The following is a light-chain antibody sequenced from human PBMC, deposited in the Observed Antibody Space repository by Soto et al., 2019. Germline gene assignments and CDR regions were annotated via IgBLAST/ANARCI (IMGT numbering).Light chain of an antibody. Sequence: DIQMTQSPSSLSASAGDRVTITCRASQDINNNINWYQHKPWKAPKLLIYDASNLETGLPSMFSGVTSGTDFLFTVRTPQPEDFATYYCQKFDNIPRTLGGGTKVDTK. V-gene: IGKV1-33*01. CDR3: QKFDNIPRT. CDR1: QDINNN. CDR2: DAS. J-gene: IGKJ4*02.